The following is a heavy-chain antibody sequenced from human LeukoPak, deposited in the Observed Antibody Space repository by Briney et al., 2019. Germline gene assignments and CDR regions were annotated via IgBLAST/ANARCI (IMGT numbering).Heavy chain of an antibody. CDR2: INHSGST. CDR3: ARGHCSSTSCYSGHYYYYGMDV. D-gene: IGHD2-2*02. J-gene: IGHJ6*02. V-gene: IGHV4-34*01. Sequence: PSETLSLTCAVYGGSFSGYYWSWIRQPPGKGLEWIGEINHSGSTNYNPSLKSRVTISVDTSKNQFSLKLSSVTAADTAVYYCARGHCSSTSCYSGHYYYYGMDVWGQGTTVTVSS. CDR1: GGSFSGYY.